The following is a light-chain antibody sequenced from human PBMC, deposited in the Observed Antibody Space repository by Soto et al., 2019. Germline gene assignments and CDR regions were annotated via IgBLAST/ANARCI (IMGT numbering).Light chain of an antibody. CDR1: SSDVGGYNY. CDR2: AVT. V-gene: IGLV2-14*01. CDR3: SSYTGSSTLGV. J-gene: IGLJ2*01. Sequence: QSALTQPASVSGSPGQSITISCTGTSSDVGGYNYVSWYQQHPGKAPKLIIYAVTDRPSGVSSRFSGSKSCNTASLTISGLQAEDEADYYCSSYTGSSTLGVFGGGTKLTVL.